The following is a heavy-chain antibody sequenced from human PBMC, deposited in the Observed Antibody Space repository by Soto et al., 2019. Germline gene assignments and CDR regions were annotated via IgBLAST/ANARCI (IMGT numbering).Heavy chain of an antibody. Sequence: GGSLRLSCAASGFTFSNAWMSWVRQAPGKGLEWVGRIKSKTDGGTTDYAAPVKGRFTISRDDSKNTLYLQMNSLKTEDTAVYYCTTGGDRYNWNYYYYMDVWGKGTTVTVSS. CDR1: GFTFSNAW. J-gene: IGHJ6*03. D-gene: IGHD1-1*01. CDR3: TTGGDRYNWNYYYYMDV. V-gene: IGHV3-15*01. CDR2: IKSKTDGGTT.